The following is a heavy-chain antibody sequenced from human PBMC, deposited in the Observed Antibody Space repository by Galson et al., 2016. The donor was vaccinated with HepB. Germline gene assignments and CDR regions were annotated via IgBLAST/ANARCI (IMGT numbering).Heavy chain of an antibody. D-gene: IGHD3-10*01. Sequence: TLSLTCTVTGGSTSSGGYYWSWSRQHPGKGLESIGHISYSGTTYYNPSLKSRITMSVDKSKNQFSLKLSSVTAADTAVYYCARRSRAGWFDPWGQGTLVTVSS. CDR1: GGSTSSGGYY. CDR2: ISYSGTT. J-gene: IGHJ5*02. V-gene: IGHV4-31*03. CDR3: ARRSRAGWFDP.